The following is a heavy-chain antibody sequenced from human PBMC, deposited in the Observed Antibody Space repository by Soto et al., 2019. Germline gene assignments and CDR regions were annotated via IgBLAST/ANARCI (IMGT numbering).Heavy chain of an antibody. Sequence: PSETLSLTCTVSGGSISSSSYYWGWIRQPPGKGLEWIGSIYYSGSTYYNPSLKSRVTISVDTSKNQFSLKLSSVTAADTAVYYCAMTTVTHFDYWGQGTLVTVSS. J-gene: IGHJ4*02. V-gene: IGHV4-39*01. CDR1: GGSISSSSYY. CDR2: IYYSGST. D-gene: IGHD4-17*01. CDR3: AMTTVTHFDY.